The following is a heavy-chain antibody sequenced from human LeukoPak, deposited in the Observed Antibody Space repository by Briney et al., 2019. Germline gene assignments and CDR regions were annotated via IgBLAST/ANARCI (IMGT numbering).Heavy chain of an antibody. CDR2: IYYSGST. D-gene: IGHD3-10*01. V-gene: IGHV4-31*03. CDR1: GGSISSGGYC. Sequence: PSQTLSLTCTVSGGSISSGGYCWSWIRQHPGKGLEWIGYIYYSGSTYYNPSLKSRVTISVDTSKNQFSLKLSSVTAAATAVYYCATAPYYYGSGSEGAFDIWGQGTMVTVSS. CDR3: ATAPYYYGSGSEGAFDI. J-gene: IGHJ3*02.